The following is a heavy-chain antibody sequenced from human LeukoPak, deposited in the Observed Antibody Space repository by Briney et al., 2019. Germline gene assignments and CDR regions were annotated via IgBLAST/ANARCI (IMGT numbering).Heavy chain of an antibody. CDR1: GGTFSSYA. J-gene: IGHJ4*02. CDR3: ARGPLYYDLSTGYPPSEMYYFDY. D-gene: IGHD3-9*01. Sequence: SVKVSCKASGGTFSSYAVSWGRQAPGQGLEWIGGIIPIFATPDYAQKFRGRVSITTDESTSTAYMELSSLRSEDTALYYCARGPLYYDLSTGYPPSEMYYFDYWGQGTLVTVSS. V-gene: IGHV1-69*05. CDR2: IIPIFATP.